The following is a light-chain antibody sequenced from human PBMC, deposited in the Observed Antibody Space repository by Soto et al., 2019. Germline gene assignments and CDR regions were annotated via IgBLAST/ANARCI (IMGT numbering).Light chain of an antibody. CDR3: QQYFDAPT. CDR2: WAS. J-gene: IGKJ1*01. Sequence: DIVMTQSPDSLAVSLGARATINCKSSQSILSISNNKNYLVWYQQKPGQPPKLLISWASTRDSGVPDRFIGSGSGTDFTLPISSLQADDVAVYFCQQYFDAPTFGQGTKVEIK. CDR1: QSILSISNNKNY. V-gene: IGKV4-1*01.